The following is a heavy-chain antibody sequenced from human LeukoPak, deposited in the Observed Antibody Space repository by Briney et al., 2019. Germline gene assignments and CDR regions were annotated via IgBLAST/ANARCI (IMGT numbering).Heavy chain of an antibody. CDR3: ARVRLSRFDP. Sequence: TSETLSLTCTVSGGSISSGGYYWSWIRQHPGKGLEWIGYIYYSGSTYYNPSLKSRVTISVDTSKNQFSLKLSSVTAADTAVYYCARVRLSRFDPWGQGTLVTVSS. CDR1: GGSISSGGYY. D-gene: IGHD3-10*01. CDR2: IYYSGST. J-gene: IGHJ5*02. V-gene: IGHV4-31*03.